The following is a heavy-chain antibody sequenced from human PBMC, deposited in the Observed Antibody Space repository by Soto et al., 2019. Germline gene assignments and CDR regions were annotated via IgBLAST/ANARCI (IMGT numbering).Heavy chain of an antibody. CDR1: GFAFSNYA. V-gene: IGHV3-23*01. Sequence: GGSLRLSCAASGFAFSNYAMSWVRQAPGQGLEWVSAISGSGGSKYYGDSVKGRFAISRDNSKNTLYLQMNSLRAGDTAVYYCAKDVEDIVTTITCLLHDWGQGTLVTVSS. CDR3: AKDVEDIVTTITCLLHD. CDR2: ISGSGGSK. J-gene: IGHJ4*02. D-gene: IGHD5-12*01.